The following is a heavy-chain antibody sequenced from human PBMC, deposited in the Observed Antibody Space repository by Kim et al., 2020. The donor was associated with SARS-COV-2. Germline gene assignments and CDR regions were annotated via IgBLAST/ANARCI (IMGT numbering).Heavy chain of an antibody. J-gene: IGHJ5*02. Sequence: GGSLRLSCAASGFTFSSFAMSWVRQAPGRGLEWVSAIRNSAGRTDYADSVKGRFTISRDNSKNTLFLQMNSLRVEDTAVYFCVKDYYDSSGLHHWGQGTLVTVSS. CDR2: IRNSAGRT. CDR1: GFTFSSFA. V-gene: IGHV3-23*01. CDR3: VKDYYDSSGLHH. D-gene: IGHD3-22*01.